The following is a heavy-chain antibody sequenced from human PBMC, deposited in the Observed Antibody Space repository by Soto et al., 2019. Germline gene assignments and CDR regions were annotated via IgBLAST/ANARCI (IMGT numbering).Heavy chain of an antibody. J-gene: IGHJ6*02. Sequence: SETLSLTCTVSGCSVSTDSYYWSWIRQPPGKRLEWIGKIFFTGSAHYNPSLRNRVTMSVDTSKDQFSLTLTSVTAADTAVYYCARDGHGMDVWGQGTTATVSS. CDR3: ARDGHGMDV. CDR2: IFFTGSA. V-gene: IGHV4-61*01. CDR1: GCSVSTDSYY.